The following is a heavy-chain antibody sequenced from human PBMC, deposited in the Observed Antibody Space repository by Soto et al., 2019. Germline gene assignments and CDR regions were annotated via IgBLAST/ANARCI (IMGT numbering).Heavy chain of an antibody. J-gene: IGHJ3*02. Sequence: QVQLQESSTGLVKPSETLSLTCTVSGGSISSYYWSWIRQPPGKGLEWIGYIYYSGSTNYNPSLKSRVTISVDTSKNQFSLKLSSVTAADTAVYSCASENYYDSSTDAFDIWGQGTMVTVSS. D-gene: IGHD3-22*01. CDR3: ASENYYDSSTDAFDI. CDR2: IYYSGST. CDR1: GGSISSYY. V-gene: IGHV4-59*01.